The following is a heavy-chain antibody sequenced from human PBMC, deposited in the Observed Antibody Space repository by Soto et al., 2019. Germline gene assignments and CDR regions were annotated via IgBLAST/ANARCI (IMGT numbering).Heavy chain of an antibody. CDR3: ARGPNWGYRFDS. CDR1: GGTFSGHA. D-gene: IGHD7-27*01. CDR2: LIPLFGTT. J-gene: IGHJ4*02. Sequence: QVQLVQSGAEVKKPGSSVKVSCEASGGTFSGHAISWVRQAPGQGPEWMGGLIPLFGTTQHAQNFQDTLTISPDKSTRTAYIVLTSLRFEDTAIYYCARGPNWGYRFDSWGQGTLVTVSS. V-gene: IGHV1-69*06.